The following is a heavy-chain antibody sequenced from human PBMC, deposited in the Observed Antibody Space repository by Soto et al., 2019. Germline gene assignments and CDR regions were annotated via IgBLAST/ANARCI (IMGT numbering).Heavy chain of an antibody. J-gene: IGHJ4*02. CDR2: INHSGST. V-gene: IGHV4-34*01. CDR3: ARGSVAGTGSYYFDY. Sequence: SETLSLTCAVYGGSFSGYYWSWIRQPPGKGLEWIGEINHSGSTNYNPSLKSRVTISVDTSKNQFSLKLSSVTAADTAVYYCARGSVAGTGSYYFDYWGQGTLVTVSS. D-gene: IGHD6-19*01. CDR1: GGSFSGYY.